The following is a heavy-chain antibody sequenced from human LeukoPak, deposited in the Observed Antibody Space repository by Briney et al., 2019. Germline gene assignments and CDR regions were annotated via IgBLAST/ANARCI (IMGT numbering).Heavy chain of an antibody. CDR1: GGSISSYY. D-gene: IGHD2-2*01. V-gene: IGHV4-59*01. CDR2: IYYSGST. Sequence: SETLSLTCTVSGGSISSYYWSWIRQPPGKGLEWIGYIYYSGSTNYNPSLKSRVTISVDTSKNQFSLKLSSVTAADTAVYYCARGVPISPADFDYWGQGTLVTVSS. CDR3: ARGVPISPADFDY. J-gene: IGHJ4*02.